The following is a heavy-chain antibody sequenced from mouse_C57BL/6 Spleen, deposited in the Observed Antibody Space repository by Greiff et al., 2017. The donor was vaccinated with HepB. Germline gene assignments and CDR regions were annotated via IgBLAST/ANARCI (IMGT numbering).Heavy chain of an antibody. CDR2: FHPYNDDT. V-gene: IGHV1-47*01. Sequence: QVHVKQSGAELVKPGASVKMSCKASGYTFTTYPIEWMKQNHGKSLEWIGNFHPYNDDTKYNEKFKGKATLTVEKSSSTVYLELSRLTSDDSAVYYCARSPDYYGYDGYAMDYWGQGTSVTVSS. CDR3: ARSPDYYGYDGYAMDY. D-gene: IGHD2-2*01. J-gene: IGHJ4*01. CDR1: GYTFTTYP.